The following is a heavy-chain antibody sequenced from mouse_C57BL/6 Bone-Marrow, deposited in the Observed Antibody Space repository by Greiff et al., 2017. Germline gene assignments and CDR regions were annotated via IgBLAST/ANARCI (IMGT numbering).Heavy chain of an antibody. CDR1: GYAFSSYW. D-gene: IGHD1-1*01. Sequence: QVQLKQSGAELVKPGASVKISCKASGYAFSSYWMNWVKQRPGKGLEWIGQIYPGDGDTNYNGKFKGKATLTADKSSSTAYMQLSSLTSEDSAVYFCARSRITTVVGDWYFDVWGTGTTVTVSS. CDR2: IYPGDGDT. J-gene: IGHJ1*03. V-gene: IGHV1-80*01. CDR3: ARSRITTVVGDWYFDV.